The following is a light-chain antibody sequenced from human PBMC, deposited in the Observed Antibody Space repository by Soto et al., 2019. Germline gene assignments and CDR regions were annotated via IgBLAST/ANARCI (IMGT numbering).Light chain of an antibody. CDR1: QSVSSN. Sequence: EIVMTQSPATLSVSPGERATLSCRASQSVSSNLAWYQQKPGQAPRLLIYDASTRATVIPARFSGSGSGTEFTLTISSLQSEDFALYYCHQYNSWPPGTFGQGTKVDIK. V-gene: IGKV3-15*01. J-gene: IGKJ2*01. CDR2: DAS. CDR3: HQYNSWPPGT.